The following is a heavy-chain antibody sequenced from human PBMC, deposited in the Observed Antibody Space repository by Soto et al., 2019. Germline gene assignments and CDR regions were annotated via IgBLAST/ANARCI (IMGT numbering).Heavy chain of an antibody. J-gene: IGHJ4*02. CDR1: GFSFSTYA. CDR2: ISDDGNTK. Sequence: QVQLVESGGGVVQPGTSLRLSCAASGFSFSTYAMYWVRQAPGRGLEWVEVISDDGNTKYYADSVKGRFTISRDNSWNTLYLQIYSLRTEDAAVYYCASSFFYDSGGYYPFEYWGQGTLVTVSS. D-gene: IGHD3-22*01. V-gene: IGHV3-30-3*01. CDR3: ASSFFYDSGGYYPFEY.